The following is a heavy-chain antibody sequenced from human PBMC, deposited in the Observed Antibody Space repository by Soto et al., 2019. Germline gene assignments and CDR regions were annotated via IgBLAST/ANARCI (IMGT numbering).Heavy chain of an antibody. CDR2: MNPNSGNT. CDR1: GYTFTSYD. J-gene: IGHJ5*02. Sequence: GASVKVSCKASGYTFTSYDINWVRQATGQGLERMGWMNPNSGNTGYAQKFQGRVTMTRNTSISTAYMELSSLRSEDTAVYYCARGNQLVRYFDWFPAPKGWFDPWGQGTLVTVSS. D-gene: IGHD3-9*01. CDR3: ARGNQLVRYFDWFPAPKGWFDP. V-gene: IGHV1-8*01.